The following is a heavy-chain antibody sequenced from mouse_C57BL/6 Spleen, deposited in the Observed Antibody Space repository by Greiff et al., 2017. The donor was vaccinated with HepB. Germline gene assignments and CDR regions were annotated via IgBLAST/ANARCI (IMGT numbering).Heavy chain of an antibody. Sequence: QVHVKQSGAELARPGASVKLSCKASGYTFTSYGISWVKQRTGQGLEWIGEIYPRSGNTYYNEKFKGKATLTADKSSSTAYMELRSLTSEDSAVYFCERSTTVVAWGDFDGWGTGTTVTVSS. CDR2: IYPRSGNT. CDR3: ERSTTVVAWGDFDG. D-gene: IGHD1-1*01. V-gene: IGHV1-81*01. CDR1: GYTFTSYG. J-gene: IGHJ1*03.